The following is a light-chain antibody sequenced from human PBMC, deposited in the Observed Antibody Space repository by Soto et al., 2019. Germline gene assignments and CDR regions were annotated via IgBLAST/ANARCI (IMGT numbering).Light chain of an antibody. CDR2: SNN. Sequence: QSVLTQPPSASGTPGQRVTITSSGSSSNIGSNTVNWYQQLPGTAPKLLIYSNNQRPSGVPDRFSGSQSGTSASLAISGLQSEDEADYYCAAWDDSLNGPVFGGGTKLTVL. CDR1: SSNIGSNT. V-gene: IGLV1-44*01. CDR3: AAWDDSLNGPV. J-gene: IGLJ2*01.